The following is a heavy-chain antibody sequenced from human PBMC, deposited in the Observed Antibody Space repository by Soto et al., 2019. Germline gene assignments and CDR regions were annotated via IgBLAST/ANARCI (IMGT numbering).Heavy chain of an antibody. J-gene: IGHJ4*02. Sequence: PGGSLRFSCAASGFTFSSYGMHWVRQAPGKGLEWVAGISYDGSNKYYADSVKGRFTISRDNSKNTLYLQMNSLRAEDTAVYYCANYYIWGQGTLVTVSS. V-gene: IGHV3-30*18. CDR1: GFTFSSYG. CDR2: ISYDGSNK. CDR3: ANYYI. D-gene: IGHD3-22*01.